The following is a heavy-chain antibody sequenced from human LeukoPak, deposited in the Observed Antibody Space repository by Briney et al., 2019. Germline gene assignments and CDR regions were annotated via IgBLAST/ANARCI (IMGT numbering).Heavy chain of an antibody. CDR1: GGSISSYY. CDR3: ARSKSHDILTGYYAY. J-gene: IGHJ4*02. V-gene: IGHV4-59*01. D-gene: IGHD3-9*01. CDR2: IYYSGST. Sequence: SETLPLTCTVSGGSISSYYWSWIRQPLGKGLEWIGYIYYSGSTNYNPSLKSRVTISVDTSKNQFSLKLSSVTAADTAVYYCARSKSHDILTGYYAYWGQGTLVTVSS.